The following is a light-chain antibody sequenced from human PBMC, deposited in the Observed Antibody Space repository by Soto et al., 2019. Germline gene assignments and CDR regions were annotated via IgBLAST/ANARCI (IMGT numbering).Light chain of an antibody. V-gene: IGLV2-14*01. CDR3: SSYTTSRTLV. CDR2: EVS. J-gene: IGLJ1*01. CDR1: SSDVGGYNY. Sequence: QSVLTQPASVSGSPGQSITISCTGTSSDVGGYNYVSWYQQHPGKVPKLMIFEVSNRPSGVSNRFSGSKSGNTASLTISGLQAEDEADYYCSSYTTSRTLVFGPGTKVTAL.